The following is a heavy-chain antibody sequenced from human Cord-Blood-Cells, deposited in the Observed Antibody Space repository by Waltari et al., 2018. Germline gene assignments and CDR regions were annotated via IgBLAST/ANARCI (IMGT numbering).Heavy chain of an antibody. V-gene: IGHV7-4-1*02. Sequence: QVKLVQSGSELKKPGASVKVSCKASGCTFTSYAMNWVRQAPGQGLVWMGWINNNTGNPTYAQSFTGRFVFSLDTSVSTAYPQLTSLKAEDTALNSCARDPVPLVPYTWILQAYYFDYWGQGTLVTVSS. CDR2: INNNTGNP. D-gene: IGHD1-20*01. CDR1: GCTFTSYA. J-gene: IGHJ4*02. CDR3: ARDPVPLVPYTWILQAYYFDY.